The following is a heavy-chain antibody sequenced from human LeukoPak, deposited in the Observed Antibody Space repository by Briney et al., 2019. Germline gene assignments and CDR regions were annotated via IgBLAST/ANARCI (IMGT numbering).Heavy chain of an antibody. D-gene: IGHD3-3*02. CDR2: ISWDGGST. CDR3: AKGLGPRAFDWFDP. J-gene: IGHJ5*02. CDR1: GFTFDDYA. V-gene: IGHV3-43D*03. Sequence: GGSLRLSCAASGFTFDDYAMHWVRQAPGKGLEWVSLISWDGGSTYYADSVKGRFTISRDNSKNSLYLQMSSLRAEDTALYYCAKGLGPRAFDWFDPWGQGTLVTVSS.